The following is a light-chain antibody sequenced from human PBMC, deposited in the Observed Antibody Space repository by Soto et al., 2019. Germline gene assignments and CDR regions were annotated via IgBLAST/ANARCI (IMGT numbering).Light chain of an antibody. J-gene: IGKJ2*01. CDR3: QQFNNWPHT. Sequence: DIVLTQSPATLSVSPGDRATLSCRASQSVNQKLGWYQQKPGQAPRLLIYVASYMDTGIPARFSGSGSGTEYTLTISNLQAEDSAVYYCQQFNNWPHTFGQGTRLEIK. CDR1: QSVNQK. CDR2: VAS. V-gene: IGKV3-15*01.